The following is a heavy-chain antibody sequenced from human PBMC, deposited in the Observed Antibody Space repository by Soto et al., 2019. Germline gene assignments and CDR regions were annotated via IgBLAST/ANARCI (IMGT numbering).Heavy chain of an antibody. V-gene: IGHV1-8*01. Sequence: ASVKVSCKTSGYSFTNNDVTWVRQATGQGLEWMGWMNPGSGDTGYAQKFQGRVTMTRDTSIATAYMELSGLTSDDTAIYYCARMATFGSLNWFDPWGQGTLVTVS. J-gene: IGHJ5*02. CDR1: GYSFTNND. CDR3: ARMATFGSLNWFDP. CDR2: MNPGSGDT. D-gene: IGHD3-16*01.